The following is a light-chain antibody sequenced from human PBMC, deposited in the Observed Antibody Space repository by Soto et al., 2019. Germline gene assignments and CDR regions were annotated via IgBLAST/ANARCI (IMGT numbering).Light chain of an antibody. CDR1: QSVSSSY. Sequence: EIGLTQSPGTLSLSPGERATLSCRSSQSVSSSYLAWYQQKPGQAPRLLIYGASSRATGIPERFSGSGSGTDFTLTISRLEPEDFAVYYCQQYGRSPWTFGQGTKVEIK. V-gene: IGKV3-20*01. J-gene: IGKJ1*01. CDR2: GAS. CDR3: QQYGRSPWT.